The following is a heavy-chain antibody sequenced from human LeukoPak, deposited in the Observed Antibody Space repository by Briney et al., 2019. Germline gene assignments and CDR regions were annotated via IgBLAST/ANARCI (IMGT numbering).Heavy chain of an antibody. CDR3: AKDKGDGEYVDY. Sequence: PGGSLRLSCAASGFSFDDYAMLWVRQGPGKGPEWVSLISGDGGSTYYGDSLKGRFTISRDNSKNSLYLEMNSLRIEDTGLYYCAKDKGDGEYVDYWGQGTLVTVSS. CDR2: ISGDGGST. D-gene: IGHD5-24*01. V-gene: IGHV3-43*02. CDR1: GFSFDDYA. J-gene: IGHJ4*02.